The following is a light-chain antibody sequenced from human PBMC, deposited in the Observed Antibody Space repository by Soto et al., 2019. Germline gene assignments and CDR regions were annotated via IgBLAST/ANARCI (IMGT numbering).Light chain of an antibody. Sequence: QSVLTQPASMSGSPGQSITISCTGTNFDFGSYDLVSWYQQHPGKAPKLIIYEASERPSGISIRFSGSKSGKTASLTISGLQAEDEADYYCSSYAISSTSYVFGTGTKLTVL. CDR2: EAS. CDR1: NFDFGSYDL. J-gene: IGLJ1*01. CDR3: SSYAISSTSYV. V-gene: IGLV2-23*01.